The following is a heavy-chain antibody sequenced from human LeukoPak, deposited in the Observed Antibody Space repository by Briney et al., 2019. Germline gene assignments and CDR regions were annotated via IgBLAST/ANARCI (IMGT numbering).Heavy chain of an antibody. J-gene: IGHJ4*02. V-gene: IGHV3-23*01. CDR1: GFTFSNYG. CDR2: INPGGGT. CDR3: AKDGLLLWESYSDS. D-gene: IGHD3-16*01. Sequence: PGGSLRLSCEASGFTFSNYGMSWVRQAPGKGLEWVSGINPGGGTRYADSVKGRFIISRDNSKYTLYVQMSSLRAEDTALYFCAKDGLLLWESYSDSWGQGTLVTVSS.